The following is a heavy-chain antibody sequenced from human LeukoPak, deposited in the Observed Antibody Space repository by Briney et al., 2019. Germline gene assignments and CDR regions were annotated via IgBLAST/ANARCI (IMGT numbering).Heavy chain of an antibody. Sequence: PSETLSLPCTVSGGSISSYYWSWLRQPPGKGLEWIGYIYYSGSTNYNPSLKSRVTISVDTSKNQFSLELSSVTAADTAVYYCARSGWRDAFDIWGQGTMVTVSS. V-gene: IGHV4-59*08. D-gene: IGHD6-19*01. CDR1: GGSISSYY. J-gene: IGHJ3*02. CDR3: ARSGWRDAFDI. CDR2: IYYSGST.